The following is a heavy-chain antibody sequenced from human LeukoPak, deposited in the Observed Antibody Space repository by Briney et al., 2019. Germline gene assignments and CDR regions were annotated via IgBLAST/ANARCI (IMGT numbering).Heavy chain of an antibody. CDR2: INSDGSST. V-gene: IGHV3-74*01. Sequence: TGGSLRLSCAASGFTFSSYWMHWVRQAPGKGLVWVSRINSDGSSTSYADSVKGRFTISRDNAKNTLYLQMNSLRAEDTAVYYCAREDYDILTGQYWGQGALVTVSS. CDR1: GFTFSSYW. CDR3: AREDYDILTGQY. J-gene: IGHJ4*02. D-gene: IGHD3-9*01.